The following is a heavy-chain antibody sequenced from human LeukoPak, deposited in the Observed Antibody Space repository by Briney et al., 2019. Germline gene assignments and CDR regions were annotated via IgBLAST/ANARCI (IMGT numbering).Heavy chain of an antibody. V-gene: IGHV1-2*02. CDR1: GYTFTGYY. CDR2: INPNSGGT. D-gene: IGHD1-26*01. J-gene: IGHJ4*02. Sequence: ASVKVSCKASGYTFTGYYMHWVRQAPGQGLEWMGWINPNSGGTNYAQKFQGRVTMTRDTSISTAYMELSRLRSDDTAVYYCARDNGGSYLEGVYWGQGTLVTVSS. CDR3: ARDNGGSYLEGVY.